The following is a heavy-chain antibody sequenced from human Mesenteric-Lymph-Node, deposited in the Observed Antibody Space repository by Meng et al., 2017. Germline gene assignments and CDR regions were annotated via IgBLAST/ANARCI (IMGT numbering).Heavy chain of an antibody. CDR1: GFTFSSYA. D-gene: IGHD4-23*01. Sequence: VRLGGCVGGVVRLVRSLILSFAASGFTFSSYAMHWVRQAPGKGLEWVAVISYDGSNKYYADSVKGRFTISRDNSKNTLYLQMNSLRAEDTAVYYCASSATVVTPSDYWGQGTLVTVSS. V-gene: IGHV3-30*01. CDR2: ISYDGSNK. CDR3: ASSATVVTPSDY. J-gene: IGHJ4*02.